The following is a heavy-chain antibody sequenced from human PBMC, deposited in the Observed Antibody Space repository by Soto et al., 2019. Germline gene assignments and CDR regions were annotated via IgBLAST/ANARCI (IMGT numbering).Heavy chain of an antibody. D-gene: IGHD3-22*01. CDR3: ARSKFYYDSSYFDY. CDR2: IWYDGSNK. CDR1: GFTFSSYG. J-gene: IGHJ4*02. V-gene: IGHV3-33*01. Sequence: GGSLRLSCAASGFTFSSYGMHWVRQAPGKGLEWVAVIWYDGSNKYYTDSVKGRFTISRDNSKNTLYLQMNSLRAEDTAVYYCARSKFYYDSSYFDYWGQGTLVTVSS.